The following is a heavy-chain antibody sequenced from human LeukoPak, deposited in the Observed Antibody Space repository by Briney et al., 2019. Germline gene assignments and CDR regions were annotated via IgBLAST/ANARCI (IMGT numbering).Heavy chain of an antibody. CDR3: ARDKAARRIDY. V-gene: IGHV4-34*01. J-gene: IGHJ4*02. CDR2: INHSGST. CDR1: GGSFSGYY. D-gene: IGHD6-6*01. Sequence: SETLSLTCAVYGGSFSGYYWSWIRQPPGKGLEWIGEINHSGSTNYNPSLKSRVTISVDTSKNQFSLKLSSVTAADTAVYYCARDKAARRIDYWGQGTLVTVSS.